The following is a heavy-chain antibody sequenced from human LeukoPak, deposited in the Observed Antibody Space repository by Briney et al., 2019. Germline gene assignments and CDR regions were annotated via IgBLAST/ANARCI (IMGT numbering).Heavy chain of an antibody. CDR1: GGTFSSYA. J-gene: IGHJ6*02. Sequence: GASVKVSCKASGGTFSSYAISWVRQAPGQGLEWMGWMNPNSGNTGLAQKFQGRVTLTRDTSLSTAYMELSSLRSEDTAVYYCARANSSSWFGGIRNYYYYGMDVWGQGTTVTVSS. V-gene: IGHV1-8*02. D-gene: IGHD6-13*01. CDR3: ARANSSSWFGGIRNYYYYGMDV. CDR2: MNPNSGNT.